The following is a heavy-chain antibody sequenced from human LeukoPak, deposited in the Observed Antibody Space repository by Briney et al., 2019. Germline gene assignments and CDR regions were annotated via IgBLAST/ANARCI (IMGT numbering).Heavy chain of an antibody. CDR1: GFTFSSYA. V-gene: IGHV3-23*01. Sequence: GGSLRLSRAASGFTFSSYAMSWVRQAPGKGLEWVSAISGSGGSTYYADSVKGRFTISRDNSKNTLYLQMNSLRAEDTAVYYCAKDEYWREGFDYWGQGTLVTVSS. J-gene: IGHJ4*02. CDR2: ISGSGGST. CDR3: AKDEYWREGFDY. D-gene: IGHD6-6*01.